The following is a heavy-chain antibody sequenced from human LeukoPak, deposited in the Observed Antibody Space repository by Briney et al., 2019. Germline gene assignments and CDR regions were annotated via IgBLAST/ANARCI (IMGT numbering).Heavy chain of an antibody. CDR3: GEKETYYYYFPIGGGGFDY. CDR2: ISYDGSNK. Sequence: GGSLRLSCAASGFTFSSYGMHWVRQAPGKGLEWVAVISYDGSNKYYADSVKGRLTISRDNSKNTLYLQMNSLRAEDTAVYYGGEKETYYYYFPIGGGGFDYWGQGTLVTVSS. V-gene: IGHV3-30*18. J-gene: IGHJ4*02. D-gene: IGHD3-10*01. CDR1: GFTFSSYG.